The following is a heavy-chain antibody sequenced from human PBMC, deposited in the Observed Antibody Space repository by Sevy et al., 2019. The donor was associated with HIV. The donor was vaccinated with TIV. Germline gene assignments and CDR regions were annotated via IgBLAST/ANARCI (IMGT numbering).Heavy chain of an antibody. D-gene: IGHD2-15*01. CDR2: IYTSGST. CDR3: AGEVVVVVATYYYYYGMDV. CDR1: GGSISSYY. Sequence: SETLSLTCTVSGGSISSYYWSWIRQPAGKGLEWIGRIYTSGSTNYNPSLKSRVTMSVDTSKNQFSLKLSSVTAADTAVYYCAGEVVVVVATYYYYYGMDVWGQGTTVTVSS. V-gene: IGHV4-4*07. J-gene: IGHJ6*02.